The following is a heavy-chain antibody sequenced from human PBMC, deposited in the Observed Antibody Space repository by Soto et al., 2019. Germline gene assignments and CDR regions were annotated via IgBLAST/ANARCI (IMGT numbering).Heavy chain of an antibody. Sequence: PGGSLRLSCSASGFTFSYYALYWVRQTPGKGLEFVSAITSNGFSTFYGDSVKDRFTMSRDNSKNTLYLQMTRLRAEDTAVYYCAKGLRFLEWLWSLRLGGMDVWGQGTTVTVSS. CDR2: ITSNGFST. CDR3: AKGLRFLEWLWSLRLGGMDV. D-gene: IGHD3-3*01. CDR1: GFTFSYYA. J-gene: IGHJ6*02. V-gene: IGHV3-64D*06.